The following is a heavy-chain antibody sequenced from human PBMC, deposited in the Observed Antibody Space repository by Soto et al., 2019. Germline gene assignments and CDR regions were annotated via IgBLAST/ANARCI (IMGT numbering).Heavy chain of an antibody. J-gene: IGHJ4*01. CDR3: ARDYLRALDY. Sequence: QVQLQESGPGLVKPSETLSLTCTVSGASISSNYWSWIRQPPGKGLEWIGYVSHSGSTNYNPSLKSQVTISRDTSKNQLSLRLSSVTAADTAVYYCARDYLRALDYLGHGTLVTVSS. CDR1: GASISSNY. CDR2: VSHSGST. V-gene: IGHV4-59*01. D-gene: IGHD3-10*01.